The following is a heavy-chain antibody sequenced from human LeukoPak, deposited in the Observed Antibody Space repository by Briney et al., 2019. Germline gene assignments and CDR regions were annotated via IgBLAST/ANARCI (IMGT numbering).Heavy chain of an antibody. CDR1: GGSFSGYY. CDR3: ARGPPGGRNNSFDP. CDR2: INHSGST. J-gene: IGHJ5*02. V-gene: IGHV4-34*01. Sequence: SETLSLTCAVYGGSFSGYYWSWIRQPPGKGLEWIGEINHSGSTNYNPSLKSRVTISVGTSKNQFSLKLSSVTAADTAVYYCARGPPGGRNNSFDPWGQGTLVTVSS. D-gene: IGHD4-23*01.